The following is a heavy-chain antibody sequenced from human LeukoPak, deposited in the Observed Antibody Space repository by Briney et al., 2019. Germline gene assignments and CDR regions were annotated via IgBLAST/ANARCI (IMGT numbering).Heavy chain of an antibody. J-gene: IGHJ4*02. CDR3: ARGKYSSGWFDY. Sequence: GGSLRLSCAASGFTVSSNYMSWVRQAPGKGLEWVSVIYSGGSTYYADSVKGRFTISRDNAKNSLYLQMNSLRAEDTAVYYCARGKYSSGWFDYWGQGTLVTVSS. CDR1: GFTVSSNY. CDR2: IYSGGST. D-gene: IGHD6-19*01. V-gene: IGHV3-53*01.